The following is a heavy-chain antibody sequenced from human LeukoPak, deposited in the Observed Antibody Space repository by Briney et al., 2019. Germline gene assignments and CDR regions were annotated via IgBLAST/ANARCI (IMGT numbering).Heavy chain of an antibody. Sequence: ASVKVSCKASGYTFTSYAINWVRQAPGQGLEWMGWISAYNGNTHCAQKVQDRVTMTTDTSTSTAYMELRSLRSDDTAVYYCAREGGPTGGAQDYWGQGTLVTVSS. D-gene: IGHD1-1*01. V-gene: IGHV1-18*01. J-gene: IGHJ4*02. CDR2: ISAYNGNT. CDR3: AREGGPTGGAQDY. CDR1: GYTFTSYA.